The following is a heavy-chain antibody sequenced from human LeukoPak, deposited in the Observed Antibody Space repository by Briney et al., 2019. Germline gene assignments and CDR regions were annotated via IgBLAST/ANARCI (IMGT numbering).Heavy chain of an antibody. D-gene: IGHD5-24*01. Sequence: SETLSLTCTVSGASINDYYWTWIRQPPGKGLDSIGSIYYSGSTYYNPSLKSRVTISVDMSKNQFSLKLSSVTAADTAVYYCARHSRDGYIDFDNWGQGTLVTVSS. J-gene: IGHJ4*02. CDR1: GASINDYY. CDR3: ARHSRDGYIDFDN. CDR2: IYYSGST. V-gene: IGHV4-59*05.